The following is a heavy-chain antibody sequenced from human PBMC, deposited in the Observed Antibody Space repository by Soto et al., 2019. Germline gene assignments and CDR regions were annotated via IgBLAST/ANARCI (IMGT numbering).Heavy chain of an antibody. V-gene: IGHV3-30*18. CDR1: GFTFSDYA. Sequence: VQLVESGGGVVQPGRSLRLSCAASGFTFSDYAMHWVRQAPGKGLEWVAVVSHDGRNTHYADSVKGRVTISRDSAKNTVSLEMTSLRAADGAVYCCAKGGRQWLVTSVFNYWGQGALVTVSS. CDR3: AKGGRQWLVTSVFNY. J-gene: IGHJ4*02. CDR2: VSHDGRNT. D-gene: IGHD6-19*01.